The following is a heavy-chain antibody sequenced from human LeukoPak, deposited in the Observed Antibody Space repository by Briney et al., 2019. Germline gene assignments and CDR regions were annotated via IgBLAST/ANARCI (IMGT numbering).Heavy chain of an antibody. CDR1: GYTFTGYY. CDR2: IIPNSGGT. Sequence: GASVKVSCKASGYTFTGYYMHWVRQAPGQGLEWMGWIIPNSGGTNYAQKFQGRVTMTRDTSISTAYMELSRLRSDDTAVYYCARDLSYDFWSGYYHYYYGMDVWGQGTTVTVSS. CDR3: ARDLSYDFWSGYYHYYYGMDV. V-gene: IGHV1-2*02. D-gene: IGHD3-3*01. J-gene: IGHJ6*02.